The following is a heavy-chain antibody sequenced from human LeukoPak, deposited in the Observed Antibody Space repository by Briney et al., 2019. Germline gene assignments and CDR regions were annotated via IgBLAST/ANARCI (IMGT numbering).Heavy chain of an antibody. J-gene: IGHJ4*02. D-gene: IGHD2-2*01. Sequence: PGGSLRLSCAASRFTFTDYTMNWVRQAPGKGLEWVSSISSSSSYINYADSVKGRFTISRDNAKNSVYLQMNNLRAEDTAVYYCARDSAVPAAQLDHWGQGTLVTVSS. V-gene: IGHV3-21*01. CDR1: RFTFTDYT. CDR2: ISSSSSYI. CDR3: ARDSAVPAAQLDH.